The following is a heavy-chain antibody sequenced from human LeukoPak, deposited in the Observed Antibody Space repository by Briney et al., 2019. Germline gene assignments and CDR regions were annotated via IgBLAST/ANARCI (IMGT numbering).Heavy chain of an antibody. CDR1: GGTFSSYA. D-gene: IGHD6-6*01. J-gene: IGHJ6*03. CDR3: ARGGSIAARRHYYYYMDV. V-gene: IGHV1-69*05. Sequence: GSSVKVSCKASGGTFSSYAISWVRQAPGQGLEWMGGIIPIFGTANYAQKFQGRVTITTDESTSTAYMELSSLRSEDTAVYYCARGGSIAARRHYYYYMDVWGKGTTVTVSS. CDR2: IIPIFGTA.